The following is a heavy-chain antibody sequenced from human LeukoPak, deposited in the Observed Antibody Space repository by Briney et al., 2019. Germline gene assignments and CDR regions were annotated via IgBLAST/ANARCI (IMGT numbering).Heavy chain of an antibody. CDR3: ARGTILNWFDP. D-gene: IGHD3-9*01. Sequence: GGSLRLSCAASGFTVSSNYMSWVRQAPGKGLEWVSVIYSGGSTYYADSVKGRFTISRDNFKNTLYLQMNSLRAEDTAVYYCARGTILNWFDPWGQGTLVTVSS. CDR2: IYSGGST. J-gene: IGHJ5*02. CDR1: GFTVSSNY. V-gene: IGHV3-53*01.